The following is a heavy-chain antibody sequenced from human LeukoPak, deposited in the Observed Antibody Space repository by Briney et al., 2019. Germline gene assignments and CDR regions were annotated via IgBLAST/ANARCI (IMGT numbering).Heavy chain of an antibody. CDR3: ARVYSSSWPRVDY. D-gene: IGHD6-13*01. CDR1: GGSISSGSYY. J-gene: IGHJ4*02. CDR2: IYTSGST. Sequence: SQTLSLTCTVSGGSISSGSYYWSWIRQPAGKGLEWIGRIYTSGSTNYNPSLKSRVTISVDTSKNQFSLKLSSVTAADTAVYYCARVYSSSWPRVDYWGQGTLVTVSS. V-gene: IGHV4-61*02.